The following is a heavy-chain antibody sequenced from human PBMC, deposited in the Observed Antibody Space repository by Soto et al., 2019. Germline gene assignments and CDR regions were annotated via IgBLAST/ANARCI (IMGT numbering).Heavy chain of an antibody. V-gene: IGHV3-9*01. CDR1: GFNFDDHA. CDR3: AKDPGLDGSYYAFNI. D-gene: IGHD1-26*01. J-gene: IGHJ3*02. Sequence: PGGSLRLSCAASGFNFDDHAMHWVRQAPGKGLEWVSGITWNSDTIGYADSVKGRFTISRDNAKNSLYLQMNSLRAEDTALYYCAKDPGLDGSYYAFNIWGQGTMVTVSS. CDR2: ITWNSDTI.